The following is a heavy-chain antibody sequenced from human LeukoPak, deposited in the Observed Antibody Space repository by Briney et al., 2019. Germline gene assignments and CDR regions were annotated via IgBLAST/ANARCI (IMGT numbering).Heavy chain of an antibody. D-gene: IGHD3-10*01. CDR3: AKYYYGSGYNWFDP. J-gene: IGHJ5*02. V-gene: IGHV4-59*01. CDR1: GGSINNYY. Sequence: PSETLSLTCTVSGGSINNYYWSWIRQPPGKGLEWIGYIYYSGSTNYNSYPTSRVTISVDTSKNQFSLKLSSVTTADTAVYYCAKYYYGSGYNWFDPWGQGTLVTVSS. CDR2: IYYSGST.